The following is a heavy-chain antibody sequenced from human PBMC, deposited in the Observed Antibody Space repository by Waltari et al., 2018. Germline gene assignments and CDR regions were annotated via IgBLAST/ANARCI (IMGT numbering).Heavy chain of an antibody. D-gene: IGHD3-10*01. V-gene: IGHV3-23*01. Sequence: EVQLLESGGGLVQPGGSLRLSCAASGFTFSSYAMSWVRQAPGEGLEGGSAVSGSGGSTYYADSVKGRFTISRDNSKNTLYLQMNSLRAEDTAVYYCAKDKQSGSYVDYWGQGTLVTVSS. CDR2: VSGSGGST. CDR3: AKDKQSGSYVDY. J-gene: IGHJ4*02. CDR1: GFTFSSYA.